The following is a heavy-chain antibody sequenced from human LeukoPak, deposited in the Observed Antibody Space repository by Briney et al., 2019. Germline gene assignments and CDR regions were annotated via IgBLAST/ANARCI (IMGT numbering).Heavy chain of an antibody. CDR2: IYHSGST. V-gene: IGHV4-4*02. CDR1: GGSISSSNW. CDR3: ARDPGTTGGWFDP. J-gene: IGHJ5*02. D-gene: IGHD1-1*01. Sequence: SETLSLTCAVSGGSISSSNWWSWVRQPPGKGLEWIGEIYHSGSTNYNPSLKSRVTISVDTSKNQFSLRLSSVTAADTAVYYCARDPGTTGGWFDPWGQGTLVTVSS.